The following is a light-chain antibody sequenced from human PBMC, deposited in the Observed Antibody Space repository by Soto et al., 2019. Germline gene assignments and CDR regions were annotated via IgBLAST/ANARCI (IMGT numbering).Light chain of an antibody. CDR2: KAS. V-gene: IGKV1-5*03. CDR1: QTIDDW. Sequence: DIQMTQSPSTLSATVGDRVSITCRASQTIDDWLAWYQQKPGQAPKLLIYKASTLETGVPSRFSGSRSGTEFTLTINSLQPDDFGSYFCQQYSDFLISFGPGTTVDFK. J-gene: IGKJ3*01. CDR3: QQYSDFLIS.